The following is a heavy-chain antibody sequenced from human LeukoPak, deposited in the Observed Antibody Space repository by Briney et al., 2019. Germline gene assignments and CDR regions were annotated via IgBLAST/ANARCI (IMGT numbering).Heavy chain of an antibody. J-gene: IGHJ1*01. D-gene: IGHD2-21*02. CDR2: VSNDGTYT. CDR1: GFTFSSYF. Sequence: GGSLRLSCAASGFTFSSYFMHWVRQAPGKGLVWISRVSNDGTYTEYADSVKGRFTISRDNAKDTLYLQVNSLRAEDTAVYYCAITVDCRATTDCYSYFHHWGQGTLVTVSS. V-gene: IGHV3-74*03. CDR3: AITVDCRATTDCYSYFHH.